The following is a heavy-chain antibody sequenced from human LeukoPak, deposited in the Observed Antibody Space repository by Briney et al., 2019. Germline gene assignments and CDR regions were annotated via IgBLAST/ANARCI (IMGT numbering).Heavy chain of an antibody. D-gene: IGHD3-10*01. Sequence: SETLSLTCTVSGYSISNGYYWGWIRQPPGKGLEWIGNIYHSGSTYYNPSLKSRVTISVDTSKNQFSLKLSSVTAADTAVYYCARQLPKYYYGSGSFDPWGQGTLVTVSS. V-gene: IGHV4-38-2*02. CDR1: GYSISNGYY. CDR2: IYHSGST. J-gene: IGHJ5*02. CDR3: ARQLPKYYYGSGSFDP.